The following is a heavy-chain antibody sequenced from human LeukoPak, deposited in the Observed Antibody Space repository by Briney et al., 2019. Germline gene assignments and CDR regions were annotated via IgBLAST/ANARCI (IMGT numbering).Heavy chain of an antibody. CDR3: AKDVGKWESLHFFDY. V-gene: IGHV3-7*03. CDR2: IKQDGSEK. D-gene: IGHD1-26*01. CDR1: GFTFNSYW. J-gene: IGHJ4*02. Sequence: GGSLRLSCAASGFTFNSYWMSWVRQAPGKGLEWVANIKQDGSEKYYVGSVKGRFTISRDNAKNSLYLQMNSLRGDDTAVYYCAKDVGKWESLHFFDYWGQGTLVTVSS.